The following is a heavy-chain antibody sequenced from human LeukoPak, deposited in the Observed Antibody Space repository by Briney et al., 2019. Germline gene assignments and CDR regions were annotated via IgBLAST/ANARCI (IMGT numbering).Heavy chain of an antibody. Sequence: PSETLSLTCAVYGGSFSGYYWSWIRQPPGKGLEWIGEINHSGSTNYNPSLKSRVTISVDTSKNQFSLKLCSVTAADTAVYYCARGLRGYSYGYLSTYYYMDVWGKGTTVTVSS. D-gene: IGHD5-18*01. V-gene: IGHV4-34*01. J-gene: IGHJ6*03. CDR1: GGSFSGYY. CDR2: INHSGST. CDR3: ARGLRGYSYGYLSTYYYMDV.